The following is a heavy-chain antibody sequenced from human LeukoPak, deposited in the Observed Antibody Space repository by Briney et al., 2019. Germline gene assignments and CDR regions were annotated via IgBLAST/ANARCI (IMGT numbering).Heavy chain of an antibody. CDR3: ARGHSYDFWSGHPNWFDP. CDR1: GFTFSSYS. V-gene: IGHV3-48*01. J-gene: IGHJ5*02. D-gene: IGHD3-3*01. Sequence: GGSLRLSCAASGFTFSSYSMNWVRQAPGKGLEWVSYISSSSTIYYADSVKGRFTISRDNAKNSLYLQMNSLRAEDAAVYYCARGHSYDFWSGHPNWFDPWGQGTLVTVSS. CDR2: ISSSSTI.